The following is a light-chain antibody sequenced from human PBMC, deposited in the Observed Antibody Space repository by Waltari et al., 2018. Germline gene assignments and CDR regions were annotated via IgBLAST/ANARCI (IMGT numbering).Light chain of an antibody. Sequence: EILITQSPATLSVSPGAGATLSCRASRSVSFKLAWYQQKPGQAPRLLIYGASTRATGVPARFSGGGSGTEFTLTITRLQSEDFSGYYCQQYNNWPLTFGGGTKVEIK. CDR1: RSVSFK. V-gene: IGKV3-15*01. CDR3: QQYNNWPLT. CDR2: GAS. J-gene: IGKJ4*01.